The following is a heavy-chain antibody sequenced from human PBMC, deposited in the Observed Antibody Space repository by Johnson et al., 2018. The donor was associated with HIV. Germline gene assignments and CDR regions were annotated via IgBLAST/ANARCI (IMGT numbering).Heavy chain of an antibody. Sequence: VQLVESGGGLVQPGGSLRLSCAASGFTFSSYDMHWVRQATGKGLECVSAIGTAGDTYYPGSVQGRFTISRENAKHSLYLQMNSLRAGDTAVYYCARGVAFSQHAFDIWGQGTMVTVSS. CDR1: GFTFSSYD. CDR3: ARGVAFSQHAFDI. J-gene: IGHJ3*02. V-gene: IGHV3-13*01. D-gene: IGHD3-3*01. CDR2: IGTAGDT.